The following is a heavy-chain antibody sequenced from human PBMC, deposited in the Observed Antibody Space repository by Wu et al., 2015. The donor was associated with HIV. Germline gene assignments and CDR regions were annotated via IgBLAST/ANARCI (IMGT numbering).Heavy chain of an antibody. J-gene: IGHJ4*02. D-gene: IGHD6-13*01. Sequence: QVQLVQSGAEVKKPGASVKVSCKASGYTFTGYYMHWVRQAPGQGLEWMGWINPNSGGTNYAQKFQGRVTMTRDTSISTAYMELSRLRSDDTAVYYCARSGVTGSWYVRSFLDYWGQGTLVTVSS. CDR3: ARSGVTGSWYVRSFLDY. CDR2: INPNSGGT. CDR1: GYTFTGYY. V-gene: IGHV1-2*02.